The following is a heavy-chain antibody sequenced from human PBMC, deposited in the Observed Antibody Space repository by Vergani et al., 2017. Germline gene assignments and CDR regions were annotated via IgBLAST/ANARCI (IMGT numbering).Heavy chain of an antibody. CDR3: ATALPAAMNYYGMDV. J-gene: IGHJ6*02. CDR2: INHSGST. V-gene: IGHV4-34*01. Sequence: QEQLQQWGAGLLKPSETLSLTCAVYGGSFSGYYWSWIRQPPGKGLEWIGEINHSGSTNYNPSLKSRVTISVDTSKNQFSLKLSSVTAADTAVYYCATALPAAMNYYGMDVWGQGTTVTVSS. D-gene: IGHD2-2*01. CDR1: GGSFSGYY.